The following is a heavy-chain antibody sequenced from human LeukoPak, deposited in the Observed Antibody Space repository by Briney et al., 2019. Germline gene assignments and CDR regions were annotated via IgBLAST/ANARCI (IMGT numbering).Heavy chain of an antibody. CDR1: VGSISSDL. D-gene: IGHD6-13*01. V-gene: IGHV4-59*01. CDR3: ARVVGAAGSIDI. CDR2: IYYRGST. J-gene: IGHJ3*02. Sequence: PLESLSLTCTVSVGSISSDLWYWIRHPPRKRREWSGYIYYRGSTNYNPSPKSRVSISVHTSMKQFSLKASSVTTADTAIYYCARVVGAAGSIDIWGQGTMVTVSS.